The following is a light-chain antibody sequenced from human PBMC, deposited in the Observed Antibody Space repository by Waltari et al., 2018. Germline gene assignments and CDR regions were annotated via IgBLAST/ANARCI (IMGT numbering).Light chain of an antibody. CDR2: LGS. CDR3: MQSLQALWT. Sequence: DIVMTQSPLSLPVTPGEPASISCRSSQSLLHRNGNNYWDWYLQKPGQSPQLLIYLGSNRASGVPDRFSGSGSGTDFTLKISRVEAEDVGVYYCMQSLQALWTFGQGTKVEIK. CDR1: QSLLHRNGNNY. V-gene: IGKV2-28*01. J-gene: IGKJ1*01.